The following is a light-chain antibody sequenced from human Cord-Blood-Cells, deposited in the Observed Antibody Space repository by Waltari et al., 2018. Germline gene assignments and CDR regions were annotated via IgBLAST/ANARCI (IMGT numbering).Light chain of an antibody. CDR1: SSNIGSTY. J-gene: IGLJ3*02. CDR2: RNK. V-gene: IGLV1-47*01. CDR3: AAWDDSLSGRV. Sequence: QSVLTQPPSASGTPGQRVTISCSGSSSNIGSTYVYWYQQLPGTAPKLPIYRNKPRPSGVPDRFSGSKSGTSASLAISGLRSEDEADYYCAAWDDSLSGRVFGGGTKLTVL.